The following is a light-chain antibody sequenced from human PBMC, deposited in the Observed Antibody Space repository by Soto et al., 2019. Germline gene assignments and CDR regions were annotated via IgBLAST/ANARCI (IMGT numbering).Light chain of an antibody. V-gene: IGLV2-14*01. Sequence: QSALTQPASVSGSPGQSITISCTGTSSDIGGYNYVSWYQQYPGKAPKLIIYDVTNRPSGVSHRFSGSKSGNTASLTISGFQAEDEADYFSSSYTPSGALFGGGTKQTVL. CDR1: SSDIGGYNY. CDR2: DVT. J-gene: IGLJ2*01. CDR3: SSYTPSGAL.